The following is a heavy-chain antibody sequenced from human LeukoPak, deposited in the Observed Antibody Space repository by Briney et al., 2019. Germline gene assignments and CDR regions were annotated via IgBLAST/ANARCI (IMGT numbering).Heavy chain of an antibody. CDR3: ARDRGSGIDAFDI. Sequence: AXVKVSCKASGYTFTSYYMHWVRQAPGQGLEWMGIINPSGGSTSYAQKFQGRVTMTRDTSTSTVYMELSSLRSEDTAVYYCARDRGSGIDAFDIWGQGTMVTVSS. V-gene: IGHV1-46*01. J-gene: IGHJ3*02. D-gene: IGHD3-10*01. CDR1: GYTFTSYY. CDR2: INPSGGST.